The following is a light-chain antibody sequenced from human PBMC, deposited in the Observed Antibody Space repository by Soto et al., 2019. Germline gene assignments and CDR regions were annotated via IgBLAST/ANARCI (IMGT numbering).Light chain of an antibody. CDR2: GAS. V-gene: IGKV3-15*01. CDR3: QQCSDWPLIT. CDR1: ESVDRY. Sequence: EIVMTQSPGTLSVSPGERATLSCRASESVDRYLAWYQQKPGQAPRLLNYGASTRATGVPARFSGSGSGTEFTVTISSLQAEDFAVYFCQQCSDWPLITFGQGKRLEAK. J-gene: IGKJ5*01.